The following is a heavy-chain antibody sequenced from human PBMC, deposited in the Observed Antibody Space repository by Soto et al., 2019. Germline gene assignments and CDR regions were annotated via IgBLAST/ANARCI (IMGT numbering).Heavy chain of an antibody. J-gene: IGHJ4*02. Sequence: QVHLVQSGAEVKKPGASVKLSCKASGYTFTDYAMNWVRQAPGQRTEWMGWINAGNGNTKYSQKFQGRVTITRYTAASTADMELISLRSEDTALYYCARGRLSTRNANYYLDDWGQGTLVTVSS. CDR1: GYTFTDYA. CDR3: ARGRLSTRNANYYLDD. CDR2: INAGNGNT. V-gene: IGHV1-3*01.